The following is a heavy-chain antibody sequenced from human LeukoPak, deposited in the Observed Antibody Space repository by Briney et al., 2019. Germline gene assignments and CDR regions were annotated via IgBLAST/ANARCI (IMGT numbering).Heavy chain of an antibody. V-gene: IGHV1-69*04. D-gene: IGHD3-10*01. J-gene: IGHJ4*02. Sequence: SVKVSCKASGGTFSNFAFSWMRQAPGQGLQWVGRIIPIVDVTSYAQNFKGRVTITADESTTTAYMELSSLRSEDTAVYYCAREMGDREFYFDYWGQGTLVTVSS. CDR3: AREMGDREFYFDY. CDR2: IIPIVDVT. CDR1: GGTFSNFA.